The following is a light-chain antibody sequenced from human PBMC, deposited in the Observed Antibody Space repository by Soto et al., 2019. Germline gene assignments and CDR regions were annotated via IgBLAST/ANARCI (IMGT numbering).Light chain of an antibody. CDR3: CSFAGALYV. CDR1: SNNVGSHNY. Sequence: CSLKQPCAVFGCPGRAVTFSFTGTSNNVGSHNYVSWYQQHPGKAPKLIINDVSKRPSGVPDRFSGSKSGNTASLTISGLQAGDEADYSCCSFAGALYVVGARTKVT. CDR2: DVS. V-gene: IGLV2-11*01. J-gene: IGLJ1*01.